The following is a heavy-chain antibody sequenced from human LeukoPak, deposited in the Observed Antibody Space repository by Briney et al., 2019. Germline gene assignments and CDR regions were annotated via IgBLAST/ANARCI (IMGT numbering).Heavy chain of an antibody. CDR3: ARKDGDY. CDR1: GASISAFH. J-gene: IGHJ4*02. CDR2: IYSSGST. V-gene: IGHV4-4*07. Sequence: SETLSLTCTVSGASISAFHWTWFRQPTGKGLEWIGLIYSSGSTLFNPSLKSRVAMSVDLTKNQLSLKLTSVTAADTAMYYCARKDGDYWGRGTLVTVSS.